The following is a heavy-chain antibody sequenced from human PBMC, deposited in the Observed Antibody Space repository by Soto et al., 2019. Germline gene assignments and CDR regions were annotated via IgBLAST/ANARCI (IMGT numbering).Heavy chain of an antibody. V-gene: IGHV4-4*07. CDR1: GASISGFY. CDR3: VRDGTKTLRDWFDP. CDR2: IYATGTT. D-gene: IGHD1-1*01. J-gene: IGHJ5*02. Sequence: SETLSLTCTVSGASISGFYWSWIRKSAGKGLEWIGRIYATGTTDCNPSLKSRVMMSVDTSKKQFSLKLRSVTAADTAVYYCVRDGTKTLRDWFDPWGQGISVTVSS.